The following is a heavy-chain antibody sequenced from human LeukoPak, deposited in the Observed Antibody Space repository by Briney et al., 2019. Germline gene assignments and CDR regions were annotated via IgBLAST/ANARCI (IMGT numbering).Heavy chain of an antibody. J-gene: IGHJ3*02. CDR2: ISSSSSYI. CDR1: GFTFSSYS. CDR3: ARDPPWLYSGSYYHDAFDI. Sequence: GGSLRLSCAASGFTFSSYSMNWVRQAPGKGLEWVSSISSSSSYIYYADSVKGRFTISRDNAKNSLYLQMNSLRAEDTAVYYCARDPPWLYSGSYYHDAFDIWGQGTMVTVSS. D-gene: IGHD1-26*01. V-gene: IGHV3-21*01.